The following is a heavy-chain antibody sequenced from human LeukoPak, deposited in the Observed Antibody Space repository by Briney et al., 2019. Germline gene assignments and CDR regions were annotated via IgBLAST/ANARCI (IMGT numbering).Heavy chain of an antibody. CDR1: GFTFSSYS. Sequence: PGGSLRLSCAASGFTFSSYSMNWVRQAPGKGLEWVSYISSSSSTIYYADSVKGRFTISRDNAKNSLYLQMNSLRAEDTAVYYCASGENYYDSSVYGQLDYWGQGTLVTVSS. D-gene: IGHD3-22*01. CDR2: ISSSSSTI. J-gene: IGHJ4*02. CDR3: ASGENYYDSSVYGQLDY. V-gene: IGHV3-48*01.